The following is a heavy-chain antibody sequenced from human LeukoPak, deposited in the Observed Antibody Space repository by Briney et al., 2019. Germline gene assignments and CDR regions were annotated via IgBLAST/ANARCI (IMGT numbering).Heavy chain of an antibody. CDR1: GDSISSYY. CDR2: IYYSGGT. D-gene: IGHD1-26*01. CDR3: ARGGSRELPPFDY. Sequence: PSETLSLTCTVSGDSISSYYWSWVRQPPGKGLEWIGYIYYSGGTNYNPSLKSRVTISVDTSKNQFSLKVSSVTAADTAVYYCARGGSRELPPFDYWGQGTLVTVPS. V-gene: IGHV4-59*01. J-gene: IGHJ4*02.